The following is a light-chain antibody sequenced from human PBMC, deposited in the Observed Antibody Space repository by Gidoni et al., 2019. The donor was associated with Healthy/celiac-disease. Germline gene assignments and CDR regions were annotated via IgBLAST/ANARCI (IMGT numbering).Light chain of an antibody. CDR3: MQRKQLPRT. CDR1: QSLLHSDGKTY. J-gene: IGKJ1*01. V-gene: IGKV2D-29*01. Sequence: DIVMTQTPLSLSVTPGQPASISCKSSQSLLHSDGKTYLYWYLQKPGQPPQILIYEVSNRFAGGPDRISGGGSGAEFTLKISRVEAEDVGVYYCMQRKQLPRTFGQGTKVEIK. CDR2: EVS.